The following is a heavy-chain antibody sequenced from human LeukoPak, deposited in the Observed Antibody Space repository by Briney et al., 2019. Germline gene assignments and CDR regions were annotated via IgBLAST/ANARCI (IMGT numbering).Heavy chain of an antibody. CDR2: IYGDGST. V-gene: IGHV4-4*07. CDR3: VRATSGCGGTCAFDY. D-gene: IGHD2-15*01. J-gene: IGHJ4*02. CDR1: GGSISSSF. Sequence: SETLSLTCTVSGGSISSSFWSWIRQPAGKGLEWIGRIYGDGSTNYNPSLKSRITMSLDTPENQISLKLTSVTAADTALYFCVRATSGCGGTCAFDYWGQGTLVTVSS.